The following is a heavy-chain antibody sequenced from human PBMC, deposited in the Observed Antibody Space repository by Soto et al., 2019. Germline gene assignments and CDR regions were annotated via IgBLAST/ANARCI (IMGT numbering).Heavy chain of an antibody. D-gene: IGHD2-2*01. CDR1: GDSVSSNSAA. J-gene: IGHJ5*02. V-gene: IGHV6-1*01. CDR3: ARAHRGYCSSTSCRNNWFDP. CDR2: TYYRSKWYN. Sequence: PSQTLSLTCAISGDSVSSNSAAWNWIRQSPSRGLEWLGRTYYRSKWYNDYAVSVKSRITINPDTSKNQFSLQLNSVTPEDTAVYYCARAHRGYCSSTSCRNNWFDPWGQGTLVTVSS.